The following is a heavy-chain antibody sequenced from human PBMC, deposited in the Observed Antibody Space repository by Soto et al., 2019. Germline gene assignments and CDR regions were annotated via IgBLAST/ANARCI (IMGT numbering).Heavy chain of an antibody. CDR3: RVTGVSEVDY. J-gene: IGHJ4*02. CDR2: IYPDSGGT. Sequence: QVQLVQSGAEVKKPGASVKVSCRTSGYTFSGFYIHWVRQSPGQGLESMGWIYPDSGGTDYAQKFQGRVTMTRDTSISTAYMELSRLRSDDTAVYYCRVTGVSEVDYWGQGTLVTVSS. V-gene: IGHV1-2*02. CDR1: GYTFSGFY. D-gene: IGHD2-8*01.